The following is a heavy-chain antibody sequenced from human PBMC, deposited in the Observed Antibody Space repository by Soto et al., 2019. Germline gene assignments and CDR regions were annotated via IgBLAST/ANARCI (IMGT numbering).Heavy chain of an antibody. J-gene: IGHJ6*02. CDR2: ISGSGGST. CDR3: AKEERYYDFWSGYDGMDV. CDR1: GFTFSSYA. V-gene: IGHV3-23*01. D-gene: IGHD3-3*01. Sequence: LRLSCAASGFTFSSYAMSWVRQAPGKGLEWVSAISGSGGSTYYADSVKGRFTISRDNSKNTLYLQMNSLRAEDTAVYYCAKEERYYDFWSGYDGMDVWGQGTTVTVS.